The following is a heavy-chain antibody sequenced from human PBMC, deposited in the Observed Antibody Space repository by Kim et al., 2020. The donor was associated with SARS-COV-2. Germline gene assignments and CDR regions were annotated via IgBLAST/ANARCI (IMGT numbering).Heavy chain of an antibody. CDR1: GFTFSDYY. V-gene: IGHV3-11*05. J-gene: IGHJ6*02. CDR3: ARVDCSSTSCYVVGGYYYGMDV. CDR2: ISSSSSYT. Sequence: GGSLRLSCAASGFTFSDYYMSWIRQAPGKGLEWVSYISSSSSYTNYADSVKGRFTISRDNAKNSLYLQMNSLRAEDTAVYYCARVDCSSTSCYVVGGYYYGMDVWGQGTTVTVSS. D-gene: IGHD2-2*01.